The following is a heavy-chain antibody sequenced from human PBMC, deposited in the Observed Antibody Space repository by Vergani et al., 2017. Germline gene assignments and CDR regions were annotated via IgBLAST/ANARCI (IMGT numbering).Heavy chain of an antibody. CDR3: ARVERSGWSRGDAFDI. CDR2: IYYSGST. J-gene: IGHJ3*02. D-gene: IGHD6-19*01. Sequence: QVQLQESGPGLVKPSETLSLTCTVPGGSISSYYWSWIRQPPGKGLEWIGYIYYSGSTNYNPSIKSRVTISVDTSKNQFSLKLSSVTAADTAVYYCARVERSGWSRGDAFDIWGQGTMVTVSS. V-gene: IGHV4-59*01. CDR1: GGSISSYY.